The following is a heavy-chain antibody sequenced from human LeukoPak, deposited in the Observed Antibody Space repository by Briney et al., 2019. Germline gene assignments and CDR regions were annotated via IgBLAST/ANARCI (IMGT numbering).Heavy chain of an antibody. CDR1: GYTLTELS. Sequence: ASVKDSCKVSGYTLTELSMHWVRQAPGKGLEWMGGFDPEDGETIYAQKFQGRVTMTEDTSTDTAYMELSSLRSEDTAVYYCATMPPLVRVGYWYFDLWGRGTLVTVSS. CDR2: FDPEDGET. CDR3: ATMPPLVRVGYWYFDL. V-gene: IGHV1-24*01. D-gene: IGHD3-10*01. J-gene: IGHJ2*01.